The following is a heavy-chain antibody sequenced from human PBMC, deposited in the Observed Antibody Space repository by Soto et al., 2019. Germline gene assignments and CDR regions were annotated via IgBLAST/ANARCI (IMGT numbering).Heavy chain of an antibody. CDR2: IIPRLGTP. CDR1: GGTFNNYA. J-gene: IGHJ4*02. CDR3: ASSYGTSWYGDY. V-gene: IGHV1-69*01. D-gene: IGHD6-13*01. Sequence: QVQLVQSGAEVKKPGSSVKVSCKASGGTFNNYALTWVRQAPGQGLEWMGGIIPRLGTPNYAQRFQGRVTSTADESTSTAYMELSSLRSEDTALYYCASSYGTSWYGDYWGQGTLVTVSS.